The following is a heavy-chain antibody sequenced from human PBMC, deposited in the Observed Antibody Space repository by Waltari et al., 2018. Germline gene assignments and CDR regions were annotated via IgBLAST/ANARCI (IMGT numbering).Heavy chain of an antibody. J-gene: IGHJ5*02. CDR2: IYTSGST. V-gene: IGHV4-4*07. CDR3: ARGNCSSSKCNWFDP. D-gene: IGHD2-2*01. Sequence: QVQLQESGPGLVKPSETLSLTCTVSGGSISSYYWRWIRQPAGKGLEWIGRIYTSGSTNYNPSLKSRVTMSVDTSKNQFSLKLSSVTAADTAVYYCARGNCSSSKCNWFDPWGQGTLVTVSS. CDR1: GGSISSYY.